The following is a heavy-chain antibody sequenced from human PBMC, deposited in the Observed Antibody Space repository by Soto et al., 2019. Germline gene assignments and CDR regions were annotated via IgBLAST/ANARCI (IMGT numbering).Heavy chain of an antibody. CDR1: GSTFSDYG. D-gene: IGHD1-26*01. CDR2: ISGSGST. Sequence: LRLSCAASGSTFSDYGMSWVRQAPGKGLEWVSAISGSGSTFYADSVKGRFTISRDNSKNTLYLQMNSLRAEDTAVYYCAKDYLRWAQSWGQGTLVTVSS. J-gene: IGHJ5*02. V-gene: IGHV3-23*01. CDR3: AKDYLRWAQS.